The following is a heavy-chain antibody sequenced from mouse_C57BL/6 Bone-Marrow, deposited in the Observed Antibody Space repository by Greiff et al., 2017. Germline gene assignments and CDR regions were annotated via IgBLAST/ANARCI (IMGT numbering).Heavy chain of an antibody. CDR2: IYPRSGNT. J-gene: IGHJ4*01. Sequence: QVQLKESGAELARPGASVKLSCTASGYTFTSYGIRWVKQRTGQGLEWIGEIYPRSGNTYYNEKFKGKATLSADNSSSTAYMVLRSLTSEVSAVYFCASPLGGRDYYATDYWGQGTSVTVSS. D-gene: IGHD3-3*01. V-gene: IGHV1-81*01. CDR1: GYTFTSYG. CDR3: ASPLGGRDYYATDY.